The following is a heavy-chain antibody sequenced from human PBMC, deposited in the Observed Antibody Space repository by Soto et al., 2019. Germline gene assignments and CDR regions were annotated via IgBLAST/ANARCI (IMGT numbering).Heavy chain of an antibody. D-gene: IGHD1-7*01. Sequence: EVQLVESGGGLVKPGGSLRLSCAASGFTFSNAWMSWVRQAPGKGLEWVGRIKNKTDGGTTDYAAPVKGRFTISRDDSKNTLYLQMNSLKTEDTAVYYCTTDTNWNYPGNVDYWGQGTLVTVSS. V-gene: IGHV3-15*01. CDR3: TTDTNWNYPGNVDY. CDR2: IKNKTDGGTT. J-gene: IGHJ4*02. CDR1: GFTFSNAW.